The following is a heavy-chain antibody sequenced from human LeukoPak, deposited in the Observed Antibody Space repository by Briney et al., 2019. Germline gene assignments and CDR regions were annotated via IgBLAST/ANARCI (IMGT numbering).Heavy chain of an antibody. CDR2: MNPNSGNT. Sequence: ASVKVSCKASGFTFASYDINWVRQAPGQGLEWMGWMNPNSGNTRYAQKVQGRITMTRDTSISTAYMELSSLRSEDTAVYYCARGPTLVRGVIMPNSVGGMDVWGQGTTVTVSS. V-gene: IGHV1-8*01. CDR1: GFTFASYD. CDR3: ARGPTLVRGVIMPNSVGGMDV. J-gene: IGHJ6*02. D-gene: IGHD3-10*01.